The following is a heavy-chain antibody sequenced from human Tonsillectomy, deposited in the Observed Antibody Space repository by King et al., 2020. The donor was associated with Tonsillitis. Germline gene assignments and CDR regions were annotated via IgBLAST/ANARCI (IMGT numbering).Heavy chain of an antibody. Sequence: VQLVESGGGVVQPGRSLRLSCGASGFTFSIYGMHWVRQAPGKGLEWVAVIWYDGSNKYYADSVWGRFTISRDDSKNTLYLQMNSLRAEDTAVYYCAGDQQDRSGWYCAFDIWGQGTMVTVSS. CDR2: IWYDGSNK. J-gene: IGHJ3*02. CDR3: AGDQQDRSGWYCAFDI. CDR1: GFTFSIYG. D-gene: IGHD6-19*01. V-gene: IGHV3-33*08.